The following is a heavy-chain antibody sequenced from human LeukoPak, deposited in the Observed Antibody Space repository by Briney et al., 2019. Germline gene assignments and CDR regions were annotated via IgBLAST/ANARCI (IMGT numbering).Heavy chain of an antibody. CDR3: AREAAGGSYSDY. Sequence: PSETLSLTCTVPGGSINSYYWSWIRQPPGKGLEWIGYIYYSGSTSYNPSLKSRVTMSVDTTKKQFSLKLNSVTAADTAVYDCAREAAGGSYSDYWGQGTLVTVSS. CDR2: IYYSGST. V-gene: IGHV4-59*01. D-gene: IGHD1-26*01. J-gene: IGHJ4*02. CDR1: GGSINSYY.